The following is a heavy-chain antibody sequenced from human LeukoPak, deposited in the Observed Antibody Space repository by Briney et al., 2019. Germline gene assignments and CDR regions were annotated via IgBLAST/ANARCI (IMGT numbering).Heavy chain of an antibody. J-gene: IGHJ6*02. CDR3: AKGVDCSGGSCYAYYYYGMDV. Sequence: GGSLRLSCAASEFTFSTYAMSWVRQAPGKGLEWVSAISGSGGSTYYADSVKGRFTISRDNSKNTLYLQMNSLRAEDTAVYYCAKGVDCSGGSCYAYYYYGMDVWGQGTTVAVSS. D-gene: IGHD2-15*01. V-gene: IGHV3-23*01. CDR1: EFTFSTYA. CDR2: ISGSGGST.